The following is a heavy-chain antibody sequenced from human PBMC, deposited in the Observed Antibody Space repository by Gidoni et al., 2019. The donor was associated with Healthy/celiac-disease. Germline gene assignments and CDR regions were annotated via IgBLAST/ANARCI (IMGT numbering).Heavy chain of an antibody. D-gene: IGHD5-12*01. Sequence: EVHLLVSGGGLVKPGASLRLSCAVSGFTFSSYSMNCVRQAPGKGLEWVSSISSSSSYIYYADSVKGRFTISRDNAKNSLYLQMNSLRAEDTAVYYCARDQVATVAYYYYGMDVWGQGTTVTVSS. CDR3: ARDQVATVAYYYYGMDV. CDR2: ISSSSSYI. V-gene: IGHV3-21*01. J-gene: IGHJ6*02. CDR1: GFTFSSYS.